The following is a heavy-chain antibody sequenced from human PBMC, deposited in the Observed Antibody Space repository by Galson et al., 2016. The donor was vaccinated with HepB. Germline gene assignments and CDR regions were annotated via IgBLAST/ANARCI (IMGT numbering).Heavy chain of an antibody. CDR2: VSYEGSRK. CDR1: GFSFGSYA. D-gene: IGHD2-15*01. CDR3: ARAEDTTSWPKDS. Sequence: SLRLSCAASGFSFGSYAMHWVRQAPGKGLEWVALVSYEGSRKFYADSVKGRFRISRDNSQNTVYLQMNSLRTNDTAVYYCARAEDTTSWPKDSWGQGTLVTVSS. V-gene: IGHV3-30-3*01. J-gene: IGHJ4*02.